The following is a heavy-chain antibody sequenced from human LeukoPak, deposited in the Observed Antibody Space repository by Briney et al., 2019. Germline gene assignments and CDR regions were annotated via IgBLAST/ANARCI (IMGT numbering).Heavy chain of an antibody. J-gene: IGHJ4*02. CDR2: ISSNGGST. CDR3: ARERYYYDSSGAFDY. Sequence: GGSLRLSCAASGFTFSSYAMHWVRQAPGKGLEYVSAISSNGGSTYYANSVKGRFTISRDNSKSTLYLQMGSLRAEDMAVYYCARERYYYDSSGAFDYWGQGTLVTVSS. D-gene: IGHD3-22*01. V-gene: IGHV3-64*01. CDR1: GFTFSSYA.